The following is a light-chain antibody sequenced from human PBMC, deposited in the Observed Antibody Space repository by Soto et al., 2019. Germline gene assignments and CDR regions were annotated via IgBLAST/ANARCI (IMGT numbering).Light chain of an antibody. CDR2: GAS. Sequence: EVVMTQSPATLSVSPGERVTFSCRASQSVTTNLAWYQHKPDQSPRLLISGASTGASGIPPRFSGSGSGTEFTLTIDRLQSADFAVYYCQQYDRWPVTFGGGTKVEIK. J-gene: IGKJ4*01. V-gene: IGKV3-15*01. CDR3: QQYDRWPVT. CDR1: QSVTTN.